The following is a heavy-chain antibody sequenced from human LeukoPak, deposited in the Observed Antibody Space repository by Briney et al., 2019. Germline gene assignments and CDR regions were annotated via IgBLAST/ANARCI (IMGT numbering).Heavy chain of an antibody. V-gene: IGHV3-30*03. D-gene: IGHD6-19*01. CDR2: ISYDGSNK. CDR3: ATPLSVAADAFDI. CDR1: GFTFSSYG. Sequence: GGSLRLSCAASGFTFSSYGMHWVRQAPGKGLEWVAVISYDGSNKYYADSVKGRFTISRDNSKNTLYLQMNSLRAEDTAVYYCATPLSVAADAFDIWGQGTMVTVSS. J-gene: IGHJ3*02.